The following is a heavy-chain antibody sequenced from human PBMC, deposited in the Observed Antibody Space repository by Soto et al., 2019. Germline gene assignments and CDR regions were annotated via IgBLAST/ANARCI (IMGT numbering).Heavy chain of an antibody. D-gene: IGHD3-22*01. Sequence: QVQLVQSGAEVKKPGSSVKVSCKASGGTFSSYAISWVRQAPGQGLEWMGGIIPIFGTADYAQKFQGRVTITADESTSKAYMELSSLRSEDTAVYYCAGHSSGVPGYYYGMDVWGQGTTVTVSS. CDR1: GGTFSSYA. J-gene: IGHJ6*02. CDR2: IIPIFGTA. V-gene: IGHV1-69*12. CDR3: AGHSSGVPGYYYGMDV.